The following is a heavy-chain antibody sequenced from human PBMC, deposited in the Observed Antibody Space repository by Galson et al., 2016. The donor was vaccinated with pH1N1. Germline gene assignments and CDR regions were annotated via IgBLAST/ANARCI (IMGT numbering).Heavy chain of an antibody. D-gene: IGHD6-19*01. CDR3: ARAGNPFDY. CDR2: ITSNGILT. Sequence: SLRLSCAASGFTFSDYYMNWIRQAPGKGLEWISYITSNGILTNYADSVQGRFTISRDNAKNSLFLQVNSLRAEDTAVYYCARAGNPFDYWGQGTLVTVSS. V-gene: IGHV3-11*04. CDR1: GFTFSDYY. J-gene: IGHJ4*02.